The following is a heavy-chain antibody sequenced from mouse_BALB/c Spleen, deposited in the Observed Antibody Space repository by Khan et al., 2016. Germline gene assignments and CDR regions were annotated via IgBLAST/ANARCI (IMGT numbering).Heavy chain of an antibody. CDR2: INTYTGEP. J-gene: IGHJ2*01. CDR3: ARFPSANY. Sequence: QIQLVQSGPELKKPGETVKISCKASGYNFTNYGMNWVKQAPGKGLNWMGWINTYTGEPTYTDDFKGRFAFSVETSASTAYLQINNLKNEDMATYFCARFPSANYWGQGTTLTVSS. D-gene: IGHD6-1*01. CDR1: GYNFTNYG. V-gene: IGHV9-1*02.